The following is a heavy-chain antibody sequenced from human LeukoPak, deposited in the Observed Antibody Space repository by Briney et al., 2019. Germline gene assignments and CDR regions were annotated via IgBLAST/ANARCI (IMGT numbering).Heavy chain of an antibody. CDR1: GFTFSSYW. Sequence: GGSLRLSCAASGFTFSSYWMSWVRQAPGKGLDWVANIKQHGSAKYYVDSVKGRFTISRDNAKNSLSLQMSSLRAEDTAVYYCARVWTYYYGSGSYVGAFDIWGQGTMVTVSS. CDR3: ARVWTYYYGSGSYVGAFDI. V-gene: IGHV3-7*05. D-gene: IGHD3-10*01. CDR2: IKQHGSAK. J-gene: IGHJ3*02.